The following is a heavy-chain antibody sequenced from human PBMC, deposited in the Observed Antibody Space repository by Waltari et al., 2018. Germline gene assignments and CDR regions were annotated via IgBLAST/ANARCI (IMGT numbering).Heavy chain of an antibody. Sequence: QVQLVQSGAEVKKPGASVKVSCKASGYTFTGYYMHWVRQAPGQGLEWMGRINPNSGGTNYAQKFQGRFTMTRDTSISTAYMELSRLRSDDTAVYYCARDRYYGSGSYQDYYYYMDVWGKGTTVTVSS. J-gene: IGHJ6*03. V-gene: IGHV1-2*06. CDR1: GYTFTGYY. CDR2: INPNSGGT. CDR3: ARDRYYGSGSYQDYYYYMDV. D-gene: IGHD3-10*01.